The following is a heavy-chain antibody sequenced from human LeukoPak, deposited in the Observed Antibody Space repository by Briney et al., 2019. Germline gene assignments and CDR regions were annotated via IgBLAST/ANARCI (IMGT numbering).Heavy chain of an antibody. CDR1: GYTFTSYY. D-gene: IGHD2-2*01. CDR2: INPSGGST. J-gene: IGHJ6*02. V-gene: IGHV1-46*01. CDR3: ARDRPYRDCSSTSCHYYHYGMDV. Sequence: ASVKVSCTASGYTFTSYYMHWVRQAPGQGLEWMGIINPSGGSTSYAQKFQGRVTMTRDTSTSTVYMELSSLRSEDTAVYYCARDRPYRDCSSTSCHYYHYGMDVWGQGTTVTVSS.